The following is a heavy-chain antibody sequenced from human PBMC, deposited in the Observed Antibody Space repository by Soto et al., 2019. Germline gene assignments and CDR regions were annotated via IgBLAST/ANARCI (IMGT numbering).Heavy chain of an antibody. CDR1: GYTFTSYG. CDR2: ISAYNGNT. CDR3: ARLKPVVPAAPYDY. J-gene: IGHJ4*02. Sequence: ASVKVSCKASGYTFTSYGISWVRQAPGQGLEWMGWISAYNGNTNYAQKLQGRVTMTTDTSTSTAYMGLGSRRSDDTAVYYCARLKPVVPAAPYDYWGQGTLVTVSS. V-gene: IGHV1-18*01. D-gene: IGHD2-2*01.